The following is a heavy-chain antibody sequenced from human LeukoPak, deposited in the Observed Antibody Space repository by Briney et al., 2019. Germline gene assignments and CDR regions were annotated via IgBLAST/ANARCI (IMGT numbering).Heavy chain of an antibody. CDR3: ARGYSGYDGGPLFDY. D-gene: IGHD5-12*01. CDR2: IYYSGST. CDR1: GGSISSYY. Sequence: SETLSLTCTVSGGSISSYYWSWIRQPPGKGLEWIGYIYYSGSTNYNPSLKSRVTISVDTSKNQFSLQLNSVTPEDTAVYYCARGYSGYDGGPLFDYWGQGTLVTVSS. J-gene: IGHJ4*02. V-gene: IGHV4-59*12.